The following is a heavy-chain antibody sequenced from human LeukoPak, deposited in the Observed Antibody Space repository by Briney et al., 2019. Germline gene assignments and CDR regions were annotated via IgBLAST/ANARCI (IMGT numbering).Heavy chain of an antibody. CDR1: GGSISGSISGTY. J-gene: IGHJ4*02. Sequence: SETLSLSCTVSGGSISGSISGTYWSWVRQPAGKGLEWIGRIHSSGSTKYNPSLKSRVTMSVDTSKNQLFLRLTSVTAADTALYYCARGSQNYYNPFDNWGQGTLVTVSS. CDR2: IHSSGST. V-gene: IGHV4-4*07. D-gene: IGHD3-10*01. CDR3: ARGSQNYYNPFDN.